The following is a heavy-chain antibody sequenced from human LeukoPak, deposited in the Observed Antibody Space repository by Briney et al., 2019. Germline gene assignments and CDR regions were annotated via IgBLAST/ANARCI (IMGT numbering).Heavy chain of an antibody. Sequence: PSETLSLTCTVSGGSISSSSYSWGWIRQPPGKGLEWIGSIYYSGSTYYNPSLKSRVTISVDTSKNQFSLKLSSVTAADTAVYYCASRYYDFRFDYWGQGTLVTVSS. CDR3: ASRYYDFRFDY. CDR2: IYYSGST. D-gene: IGHD3-3*01. CDR1: GGSISSSSYS. V-gene: IGHV4-39*01. J-gene: IGHJ4*02.